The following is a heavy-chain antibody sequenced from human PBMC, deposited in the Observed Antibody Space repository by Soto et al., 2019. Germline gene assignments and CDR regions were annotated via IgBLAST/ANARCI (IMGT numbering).Heavy chain of an antibody. V-gene: IGHV1-2*04. CDR3: ARDQGIAVAGTVMGSDE. CDR2: INPNSGGT. J-gene: IGHJ4*02. Sequence: ASVKVSCKASGYTFTGYYMHWVRQAPGQGLEWMGWINPNSGGTNYAQKFQGWVTMTRDTSISTAYMELSRLRSDDTAVYYCARDQGIAVAGTVMGSDEWGQGTPVTVSS. CDR1: GYTFTGYY. D-gene: IGHD6-19*01.